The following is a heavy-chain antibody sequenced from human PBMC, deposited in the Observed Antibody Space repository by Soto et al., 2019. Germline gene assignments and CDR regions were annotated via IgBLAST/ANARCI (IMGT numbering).Heavy chain of an antibody. D-gene: IGHD2-2*01. V-gene: IGHV3-64*01. J-gene: IGHJ4*02. Sequence: EVQLVESGGGWVQPGGSLRLSCAASGFTFSSYAMHWVRQAPGKGLEYVSAISSNGGSTYYANSVKGRFTISRDNSKNTLYLQMGSLRAEDMAVYYCAREGYCSSTSCYSFDYWGQGTLVTVSS. CDR3: AREGYCSSTSCYSFDY. CDR2: ISSNGGST. CDR1: GFTFSSYA.